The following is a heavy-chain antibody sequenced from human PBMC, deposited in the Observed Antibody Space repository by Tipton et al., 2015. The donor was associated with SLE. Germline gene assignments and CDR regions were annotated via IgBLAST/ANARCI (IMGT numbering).Heavy chain of an antibody. J-gene: IGHJ4*02. CDR2: ISSSGSST. CDR1: GFTFSSYE. D-gene: IGHD3-16*01. CDR3: ALGFAAN. Sequence: SLRLSCAASGFTFSSYEMSWVRQAPGKGLGWASIISSSGSSTQYADSVKGRFTISRDNAKNSLSLQMNSLRVEDTAAHYCALGFAANWGQGTLVTVSS. V-gene: IGHV3-48*03.